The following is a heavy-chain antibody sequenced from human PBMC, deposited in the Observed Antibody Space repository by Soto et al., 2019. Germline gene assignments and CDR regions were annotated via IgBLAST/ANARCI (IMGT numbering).Heavy chain of an antibody. CDR2: IYCSGTT. CDR1: GGSISSGDYY. J-gene: IGHJ5*02. V-gene: IGHV4-31*03. D-gene: IGHD3-22*01. CDR3: ARRDRSGFSYWLDT. Sequence: QVQLQESGPGLVKPSQTLSLTCTVSGGSISSGDYYWSWIRQHPGKGLEWIGTIYCSGTTYYNPSLKSRVTISVDTSTNQFSLNLSSVTAADTAVYYCARRDRSGFSYWLDTWGQGTLVTVSS.